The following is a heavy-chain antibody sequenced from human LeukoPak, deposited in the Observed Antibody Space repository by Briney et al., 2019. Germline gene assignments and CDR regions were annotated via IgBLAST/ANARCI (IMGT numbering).Heavy chain of an antibody. CDR2: INSDGSTT. J-gene: IGHJ4*02. CDR1: GFTFSSYW. V-gene: IGHV3-74*01. Sequence: GGSLRLSCAASGFTFSSYWMHWVRQAPGKGLVWVSRINSDGSTTTYADSVKGRFTISRDSAKDTLYLQMTSLRAEDTAVYYCARATYYYDSSGYRAIYYFDYWGQGTLVTVSS. D-gene: IGHD3-22*01. CDR3: ARATYYYDSSGYRAIYYFDY.